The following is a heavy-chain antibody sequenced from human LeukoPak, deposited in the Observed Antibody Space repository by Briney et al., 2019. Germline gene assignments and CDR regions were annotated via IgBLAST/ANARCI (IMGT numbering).Heavy chain of an antibody. CDR3: AKAYCSSTGCYADY. D-gene: IGHD2-2*01. CDR1: GFTFSSYA. CDR2: ISGSGGST. Sequence: GGSLRLSCAASGFTFSSYAMSWVRQAPGKGLEWVSAISGSGGSTYYADSVKGRFTISRDSSKNTLYLQMNSLRAEDTAVYYCAKAYCSSTGCYADYWGQGTLVTVSS. V-gene: IGHV3-23*01. J-gene: IGHJ4*02.